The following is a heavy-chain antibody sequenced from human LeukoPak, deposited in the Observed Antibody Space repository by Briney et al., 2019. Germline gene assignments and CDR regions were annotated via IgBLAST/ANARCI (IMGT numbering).Heavy chain of an antibody. V-gene: IGHV3-21*01. CDR3: AGREMATTDGAI. D-gene: IGHD5-24*01. CDR2: ISSSSSYI. J-gene: IGHJ4*02. CDR1: GFNFSIYW. Sequence: GGSLRLSCAASGFNFSIYWMSWVRQAPGKGLEWVSSISSSSSYIYYADSVKGRFTISRDNAKNSLYLQMNSLRAEDTAVYYCAGREMATTDGAIWGQGTLVTVSS.